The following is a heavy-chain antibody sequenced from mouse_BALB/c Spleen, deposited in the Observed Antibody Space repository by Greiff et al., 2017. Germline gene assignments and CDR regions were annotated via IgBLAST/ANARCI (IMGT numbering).Heavy chain of an antibody. CDR1: GFTFSSFG. CDR2: ISSGSSTI. CDR3: ARWGYYFDY. J-gene: IGHJ2*01. V-gene: IGHV5-17*02. Sequence: EVMLVESGGGLVQPGGSRKLSCAASGFTFSSFGMHWVRQAPEKGLEWVAYISSGSSTIYYADTVKGRFTISRDNPKNTLFLQMTSLRSEDTAMYYCARWGYYFDYWGQGTTLTVSS.